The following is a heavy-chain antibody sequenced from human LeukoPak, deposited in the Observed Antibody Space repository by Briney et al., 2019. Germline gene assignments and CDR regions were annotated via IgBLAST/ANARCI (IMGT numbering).Heavy chain of an antibody. J-gene: IGHJ6*03. CDR3: ASRGPHMDV. CDR2: IYHSGST. CDR1: GYSISSGYY. Sequence: PSETLSLTCTVSGYSISSGYYWGWIRQPPGKGLEWIGSIYHSGSTYYNPSLKSRVTISVDTSKNQFSLKLSSVTAADTAVYYCASRGPHMDVWGKGTTVTVSS. V-gene: IGHV4-38-2*02.